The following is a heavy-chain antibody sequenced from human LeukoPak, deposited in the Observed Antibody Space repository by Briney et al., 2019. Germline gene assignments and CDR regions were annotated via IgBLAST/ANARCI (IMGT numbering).Heavy chain of an antibody. CDR2: IIPIFGTT. CDR3: ATPRARVLRTGYFRPPDYYYNMDV. V-gene: IGHV1-69*01. Sequence: ASVRVSCKTSGGTFSSYVISWVRQAPGQGLEWMGGIIPIFGTTNFAQSFQGRVTFTADESTNTAYMELSSLRSEDTVIYYCATPRARVLRTGYFRPPDYYYNMDVWGKGTTVTVSS. J-gene: IGHJ6*04. D-gene: IGHD2-15*01. CDR1: GGTFSSYV.